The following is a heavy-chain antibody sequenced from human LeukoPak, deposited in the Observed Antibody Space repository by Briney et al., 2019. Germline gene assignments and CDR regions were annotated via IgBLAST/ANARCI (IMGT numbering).Heavy chain of an antibody. V-gene: IGHV1-69*13. CDR1: GGTFSSYA. CDR2: IIPIFGTA. D-gene: IGHD6-13*01. Sequence: SVKVSCKASGGTFSSYAISWVRQAPGQGLEWMGGIIPIFGTANYAQKFQGRVTITADESTSTAYMELSSLRSEDTAVYYCARWIPGIAAAANAFDIWGQGTMVTVSS. J-gene: IGHJ3*02. CDR3: ARWIPGIAAAANAFDI.